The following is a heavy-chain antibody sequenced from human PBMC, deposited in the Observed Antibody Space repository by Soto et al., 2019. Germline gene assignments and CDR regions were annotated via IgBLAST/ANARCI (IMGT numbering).Heavy chain of an antibody. CDR3: ARDLGS. Sequence: EVQLVESGGGLVQPGGSLRLSCAASGFTFSDHYMDGVRQAPGTGLEWVGRSRNKANSYTTEYAASVSGRFTISRDDSKNSLYLQMNSLKTEDTAVYYCARDLGSWGQGTLVTVSS. V-gene: IGHV3-72*01. D-gene: IGHD2-15*01. CDR2: SRNKANSYTT. J-gene: IGHJ5*02. CDR1: GFTFSDHY.